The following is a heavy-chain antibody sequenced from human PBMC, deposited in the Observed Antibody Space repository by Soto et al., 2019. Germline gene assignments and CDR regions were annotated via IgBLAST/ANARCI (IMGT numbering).Heavy chain of an antibody. CDR3: ARYLDGLHDPNSGPYPRPG. D-gene: IGHD5-12*01. Sequence: SETLSLTCTVSGVSISSDDYYWSWIRQAPGRGLEWIGYIHSSGSIYYNPSLKSRATMSIDTARNQFSLKVSSVTVADTAVYYCARYLDGLHDPNSGPYPRPGWGQGTLVT. CDR2: IHSSGSI. J-gene: IGHJ1*01. V-gene: IGHV4-30-4*01. CDR1: GVSISSDDYY.